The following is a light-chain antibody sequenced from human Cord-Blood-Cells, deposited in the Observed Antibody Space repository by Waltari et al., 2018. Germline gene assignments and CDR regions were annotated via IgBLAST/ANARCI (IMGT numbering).Light chain of an antibody. CDR1: QDISNY. CDR2: DAS. J-gene: IGKJ2*01. CDR3: QQYDNLPYT. Sequence: DIQITPSTSSLSASVGDRVTITCQASQDISNYLNWYQQKPGKAPKLLIYDASNLETGVPSRFSGSGSGTDFTFTISSLQPEDIATYYCQQYDNLPYTFGQGTKLEIK. V-gene: IGKV1-33*01.